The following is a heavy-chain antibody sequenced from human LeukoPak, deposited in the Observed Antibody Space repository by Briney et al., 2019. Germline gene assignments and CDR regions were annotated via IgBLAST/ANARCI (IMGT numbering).Heavy chain of an antibody. V-gene: IGHV1-8*01. CDR1: GYTFTSYD. CDR3: ASSGEYQLLWGGAFDI. Sequence: ASVKVSCKASGYTFTSYDINWVRQATGQGLEWMGWMNPNSGNTGYAQKFQGRVTMTRNTSISTAYMELSSLRSEDTAVYYCASSGEYQLLWGGAFDIWGQGTMVTVSS. CDR2: MNPNSGNT. J-gene: IGHJ3*02. D-gene: IGHD2-2*01.